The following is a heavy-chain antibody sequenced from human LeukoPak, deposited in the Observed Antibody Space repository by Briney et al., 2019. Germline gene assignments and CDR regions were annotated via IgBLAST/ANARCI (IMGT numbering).Heavy chain of an antibody. J-gene: IGHJ4*02. Sequence: GGSLRLSCAASGFTFSSYAMSWVRQAPGKGLEWGSAISGSGGSTYYADSVKGRFTISRDNTKNTLYLRMNSVRSEDTAVYYCAKPEGASACYVYWGRGPLVTVSS. V-gene: IGHV3-23*01. D-gene: IGHD6-19*01. CDR2: ISGSGGST. CDR1: GFTFSSYA. CDR3: AKPEGASACYVY.